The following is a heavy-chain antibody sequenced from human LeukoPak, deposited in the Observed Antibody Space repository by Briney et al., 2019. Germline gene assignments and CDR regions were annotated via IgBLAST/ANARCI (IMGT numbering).Heavy chain of an antibody. V-gene: IGHV3-7*01. CDR2: IKQDGSEE. CDR3: ARDRQVTSYRGLQH. Sequence: GGSLRLSCAASGFTFSTYYMSWVRQAPGKGLGWVANIKQDGSEEYYVDSVKGRFTISRDNAKNSLYLQMNSLRAEDTAVYYCARDRQVTSYRGLQHWGQGALVTVSS. D-gene: IGHD2-21*02. J-gene: IGHJ1*01. CDR1: GFTFSTYY.